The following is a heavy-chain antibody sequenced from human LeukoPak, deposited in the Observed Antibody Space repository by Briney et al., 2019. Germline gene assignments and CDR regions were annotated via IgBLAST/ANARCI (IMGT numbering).Heavy chain of an antibody. D-gene: IGHD3-10*01. J-gene: IGHJ4*02. CDR1: GFTFSSYS. CDR3: SKTWGAMVRGVNLQPFDY. CDR2: ISGSGGNT. Sequence: GGSLRLACAASGFTFSSYSMSWDRQAPGKGLEWVSSISGSGGNTSYGDSVKGRSTISTDNSKNPLYLQITSLRAEDTAVYYWSKTWGAMVRGVNLQPFDYWGQGTLVTVSS. V-gene: IGHV3-23*01.